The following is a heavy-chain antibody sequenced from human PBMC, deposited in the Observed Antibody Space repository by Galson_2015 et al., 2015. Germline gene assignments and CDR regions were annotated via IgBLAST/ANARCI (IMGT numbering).Heavy chain of an antibody. CDR2: ISSTTTYI. Sequence: SLRLCCAASEFTFSSYYMSWVRQAPGKGLEWVSSISSTTTYIYYADSVKGRFTISGDNAKNSLYLQMNSLGAEDTAVYYCARQILDYDFWSGYYPTNFDYWGQGTLVTVSS. CDR3: ARQILDYDFWSGYYPTNFDY. V-gene: IGHV3-21*01. D-gene: IGHD3-3*01. CDR1: EFTFSSYY. J-gene: IGHJ4*02.